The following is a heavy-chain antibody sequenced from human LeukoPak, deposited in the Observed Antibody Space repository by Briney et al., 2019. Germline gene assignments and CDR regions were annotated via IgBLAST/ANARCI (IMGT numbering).Heavy chain of an antibody. CDR3: ARDPAQPVGYGRRHDAFDT. V-gene: IGHV4-39*07. D-gene: IGHD4-17*01. CDR2: IYYGSVFYSVST. J-gene: IGHJ3*02. CDR1: DGSISSSSYY. Sequence: SETLSLTCTVSDGSISSSSYYWGWIRQPPGKGLEWIGSIYYGSVFYSVSTYYNPSLKSRVTMSVDTSKNQFSLKLSSVTAADTAVYYCARDPAQPVGYGRRHDAFDTWGQGTMVTVSS.